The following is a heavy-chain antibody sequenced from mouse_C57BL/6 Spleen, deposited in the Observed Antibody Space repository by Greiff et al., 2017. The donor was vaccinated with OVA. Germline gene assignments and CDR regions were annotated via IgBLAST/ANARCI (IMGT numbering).Heavy chain of an antibody. D-gene: IGHD1-1*01. Sequence: QVQLQQPGAELVKPGASVKMSCKASGYTFTSYWITWVKQRPGQGLEWIGDIYPGSGSTNYNEKFKSKATLTVDTSSSTAYMQLSSLTSEDSAVYYCARRPPYYYGSSEAMDDWGQGTSVTVSS. V-gene: IGHV1-55*01. CDR2: IYPGSGST. CDR3: ARRPPYYYGSSEAMDD. J-gene: IGHJ4*01. CDR1: GYTFTSYW.